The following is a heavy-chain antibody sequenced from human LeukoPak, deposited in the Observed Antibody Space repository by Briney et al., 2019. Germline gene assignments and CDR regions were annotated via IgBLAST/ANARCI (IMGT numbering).Heavy chain of an antibody. CDR2: IIPILGIA. V-gene: IGHV1-69*02. CDR1: GGTFSSYT. CDR3: ARYTFNYGAFDN. J-gene: IGHJ3*02. Sequence: SVKVSCKASGGTFSSYTISWVRQAPRQGLEWMGRIIPILGIANYAQKFQGRVTITADKSTSTAYMELSSLRSEDTAVYYCARYTFNYGAFDNWGQGTIVPVSS. D-gene: IGHD1-7*01.